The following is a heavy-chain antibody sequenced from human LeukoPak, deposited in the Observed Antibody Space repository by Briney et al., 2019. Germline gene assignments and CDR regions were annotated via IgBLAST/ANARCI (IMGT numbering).Heavy chain of an antibody. J-gene: IGHJ3*02. CDR3: ARLGWQWLVYAFDI. Sequence: GSLRLSCAASGFTVSSNYMSWIRQPPGKGLEWIGSMYYGGSTYYNPSLESRVTISIDTSRNQFSLELSSVTAADTAVYYCARLGWQWLVYAFDIWGQGTMVTVSS. V-gene: IGHV4-39*01. CDR2: MYYGGST. CDR1: GFTVSSNY. D-gene: IGHD6-19*01.